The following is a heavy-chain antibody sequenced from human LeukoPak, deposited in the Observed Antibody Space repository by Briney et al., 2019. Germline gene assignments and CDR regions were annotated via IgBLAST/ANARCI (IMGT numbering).Heavy chain of an antibody. V-gene: IGHV3-48*03. J-gene: IGHJ4*02. CDR2: ISASGTTT. Sequence: GGSLRLSCAASGFTFGTYEMNWVRQAPGKGLEWVSYISASGTTTYYADSVKGRFTISRDNSKNTLSLHMNSLRAEDTAIYYCARGDESSAYYPLGNYWGQGTLVAVSS. CDR1: GFTFGTYE. CDR3: ARGDESSAYYPLGNY. D-gene: IGHD3-22*01.